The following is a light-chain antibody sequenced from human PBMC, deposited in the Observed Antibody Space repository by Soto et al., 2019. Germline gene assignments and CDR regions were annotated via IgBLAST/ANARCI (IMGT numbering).Light chain of an antibody. CDR3: QQYHNWPPIT. Sequence: EIVMTHSPDTLFVSLGEGATLSFRASQSVSSHLAWYQHKPGQAPRLLIYGASTRASGIPARFSGSGSETDFTLTISSLQSEDSAVYYCQQYHNWPPITFGQGTRLEIK. CDR1: QSVSSH. CDR2: GAS. J-gene: IGKJ5*01. V-gene: IGKV3-15*01.